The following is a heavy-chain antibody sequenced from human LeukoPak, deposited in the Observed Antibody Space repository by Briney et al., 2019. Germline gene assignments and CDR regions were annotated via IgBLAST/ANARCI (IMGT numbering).Heavy chain of an antibody. Sequence: SVTVSCTASGGTFSSYAISWVRQAPGQGLEWMGGIIPIFSTANYAQKFQGRVTITADKSTSTAYMELSSLRSEDTAVYYCARGNSGYDFLSSGYWGQGTLVTVSS. D-gene: IGHD5-12*01. CDR1: GGTFSSYA. J-gene: IGHJ4*02. CDR2: IIPIFSTA. V-gene: IGHV1-69*06. CDR3: ARGNSGYDFLSSGY.